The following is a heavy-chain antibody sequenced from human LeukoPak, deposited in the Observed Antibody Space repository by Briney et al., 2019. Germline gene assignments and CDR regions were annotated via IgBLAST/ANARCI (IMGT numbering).Heavy chain of an antibody. CDR3: ARDRGYSRAFDI. CDR2: ISGGGST. Sequence: GGSLRLSCAASGFTVGSNYMNWVRQAPGTGLEWVSVISGGGSTNYADSVKGRFTISRDNSKNTLYLQMNSLRAEDTAVYYCARDRGYSRAFDIWGHGTMVTVSS. CDR1: GFTVGSNY. V-gene: IGHV3-66*01. J-gene: IGHJ3*02. D-gene: IGHD3-10*01.